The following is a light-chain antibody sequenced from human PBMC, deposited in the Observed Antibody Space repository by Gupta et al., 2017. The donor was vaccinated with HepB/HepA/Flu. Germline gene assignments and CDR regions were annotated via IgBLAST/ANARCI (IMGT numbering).Light chain of an antibody. CDR1: QDISNY. Sequence: IQMTQSPSSLSASVGDRVTVTCQASQDISNYLNWYQQKPGKAPKLLIYDASNLETGVPSRFSGSGSGTDFIFTISSLQPEDFATYYCQQDYNLPMTFGQGTRLDIK. J-gene: IGKJ5*01. V-gene: IGKV1-33*01. CDR3: QQDYNLPMT. CDR2: DAS.